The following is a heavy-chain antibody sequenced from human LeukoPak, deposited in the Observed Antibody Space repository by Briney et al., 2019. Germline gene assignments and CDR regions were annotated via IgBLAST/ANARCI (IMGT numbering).Heavy chain of an antibody. D-gene: IGHD2-2*01. CDR3: ARGGAGYCSSTSCYHGYYFDY. J-gene: IGHJ4*02. CDR1: GGSISSGGYS. CDR2: IYHSGST. V-gene: IGHV4-30-2*01. Sequence: SETLSLTCAVSGGSISSGGYSWSWIRQPPGKGLEWIGYIYHSGSTYYSPSLKSRVTISVDRSKNQFSLKLSSVTAADTAVYYCARGGAGYCSSTSCYHGYYFDYWGQGTLVTVSS.